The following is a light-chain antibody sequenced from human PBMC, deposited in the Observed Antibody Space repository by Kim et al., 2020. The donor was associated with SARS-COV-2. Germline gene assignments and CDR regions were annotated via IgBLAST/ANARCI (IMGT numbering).Light chain of an antibody. CDR3: QQSYGSSRT. J-gene: IGKJ2*02. CDR1: QSVSSY. V-gene: IGKV1-39*01. CDR2: AAS. Sequence: DIQMTQSPSSLSASVGDRVTIACRASQSVSSYVNWYQQRPGKPPKLLIYAASSLESGVPSRFSGSGSGTDFTLTISSLQPEDIATYFCQQSYGSSRTFGQGPKLEI.